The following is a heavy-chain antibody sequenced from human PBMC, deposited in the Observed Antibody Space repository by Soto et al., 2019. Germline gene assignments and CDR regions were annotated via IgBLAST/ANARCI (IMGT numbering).Heavy chain of an antibody. Sequence: LRLSCAASGFTFSDYYMSWIRQAPGKGLEWVSYISSGGTTIYYADSVKGRFTISRDDAKNSLYLQMNSLRAEDTAVYFCATKGGGNYFGFDPWGQGTLVTVSS. D-gene: IGHD3-10*01. CDR2: ISSGGTTI. CDR1: GFTFSDYY. J-gene: IGHJ5*02. V-gene: IGHV3-11*01. CDR3: ATKGGGNYFGFDP.